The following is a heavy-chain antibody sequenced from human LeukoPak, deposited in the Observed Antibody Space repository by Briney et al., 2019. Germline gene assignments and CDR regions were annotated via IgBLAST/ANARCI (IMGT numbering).Heavy chain of an antibody. CDR3: ARVIVAAMDV. CDR2: ISAYNGNT. Sequence: ASVKVSCKASGYTFTGYYMHWVRQAPGQGLEWMGWISAYNGNTNYAQKLQGRVTMTTDTSTSTAYMELRSLRSDDTAVYYCARVIVAAMDVWGKGTTVTVSS. D-gene: IGHD2-15*01. CDR1: GYTFTGYY. V-gene: IGHV1-18*04. J-gene: IGHJ6*03.